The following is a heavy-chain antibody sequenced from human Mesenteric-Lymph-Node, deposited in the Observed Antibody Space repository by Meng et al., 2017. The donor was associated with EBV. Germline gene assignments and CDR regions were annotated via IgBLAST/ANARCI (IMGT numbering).Heavy chain of an antibody. D-gene: IGHD3-3*01. CDR2: ISAYNGNT. CDR3: AREAGGLFGVVIKNYFDY. CDR1: GGTFSTYV. V-gene: IGHV1-18*01. J-gene: IGHJ4*02. Sequence: QGELVQSGAEVKKTGSSVKVSCKASGGTFSTYVLSRVRQAPGQGLEWMGWISAYNGNTNYAQKLQGRVTMTTDTSTSTAYMELRSLRSDDTAVYYCAREAGGLFGVVIKNYFDYWGQGTLVTVSS.